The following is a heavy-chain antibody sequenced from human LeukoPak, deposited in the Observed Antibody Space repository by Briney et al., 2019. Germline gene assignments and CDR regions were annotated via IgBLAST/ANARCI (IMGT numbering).Heavy chain of an antibody. CDR3: ARRYCSGGSCYSDNWFDP. Sequence: SETLSLTCAVSGGSISSRNWWSWVRQPPGKGLEWIGEIYHSGSTNYNPSLKSRVTISVDMSKNQFSLKLSSVTAADTAVYYCARRYCSGGSCYSDNWFDPWGQGTLVTVSS. V-gene: IGHV4-4*02. D-gene: IGHD2-15*01. CDR1: GGSISSRNW. J-gene: IGHJ5*02. CDR2: IYHSGST.